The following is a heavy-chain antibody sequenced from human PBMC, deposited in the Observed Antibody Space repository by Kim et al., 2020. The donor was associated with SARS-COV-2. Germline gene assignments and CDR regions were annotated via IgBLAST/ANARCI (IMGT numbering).Heavy chain of an antibody. J-gene: IGHJ6*02. V-gene: IGHV3-21*01. D-gene: IGHD3-10*01. CDR2: ISSSSSYI. CDR1: GFTFSSYS. Sequence: GGSLRLSCAASGFTFSSYSMNWVRQAPGKGLEWVSSISSSSSYIYYADSVKGRFTISRDNAKNSLYLQMNSLRAEDTAVYYCARDKIVTMVRAQYGMDVWGQGTTVTVSS. CDR3: ARDKIVTMVRAQYGMDV.